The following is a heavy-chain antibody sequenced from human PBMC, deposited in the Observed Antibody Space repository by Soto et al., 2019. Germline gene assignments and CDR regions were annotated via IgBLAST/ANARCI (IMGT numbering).Heavy chain of an antibody. CDR1: AFSLSTGGVG. CDR2: IYWDDDN. CDR3: IQSRCGGDCLQSYASHYYYGMDV. D-gene: IGHD2-21*02. J-gene: IGHJ6*02. Sequence: QITLKESGPTLVKPTQTLTLTCTFSAFSLSTGGVGVGWIRQAPGKALEWLALIYWDDDNRYSPSLRSRLTITKDTSKNQVVLTMTNMDPVDTATYYCIQSRCGGDCLQSYASHYYYGMDVWGQGTTVTVSS. V-gene: IGHV2-5*02.